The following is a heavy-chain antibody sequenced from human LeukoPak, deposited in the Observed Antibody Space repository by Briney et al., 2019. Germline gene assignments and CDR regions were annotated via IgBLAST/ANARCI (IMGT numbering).Heavy chain of an antibody. V-gene: IGHV4-59*01. D-gene: IGHD3-10*01. CDR1: GVSISNYY. CDR3: ARGDYYGSGSYPYYFDY. J-gene: IGHJ4*02. Sequence: PSETLSLTCTVSGVSISNYYWIWLRQPPGKGLEWIGYIYYSGSTSYNSSLKSRVIISSDPSRNELSLKLSSVTAADTAVYYCARGDYYGSGSYPYYFDYWGQGTLVTVSS. CDR2: IYYSGST.